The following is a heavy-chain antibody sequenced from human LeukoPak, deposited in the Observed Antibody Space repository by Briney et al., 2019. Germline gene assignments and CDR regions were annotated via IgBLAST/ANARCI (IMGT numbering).Heavy chain of an antibody. J-gene: IGHJ6*03. Sequence: GGSLRLSCAASGFTFSTYSMNWVRQAPGKGLEWVSYISSSDSSIYYADSVKGRFTISRDNAKNSLYLQMNGLRAEDTAVYYCARAPGYCSGGSCFHMDVWGKGTTVTVSS. CDR1: GFTFSTYS. CDR2: ISSSDSSI. CDR3: ARAPGYCSGGSCFHMDV. V-gene: IGHV3-48*04. D-gene: IGHD2-15*01.